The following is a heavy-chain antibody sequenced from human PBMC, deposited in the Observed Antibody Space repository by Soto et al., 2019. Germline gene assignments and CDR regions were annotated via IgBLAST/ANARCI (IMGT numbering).Heavy chain of an antibody. CDR2: ISYDGSNK. Sequence: QVQLVESGGGVVQPGRSLRLSCAASGFTFSSYGMHWVRQAPGKGLEWVAVISYDGSNKYYADSVKGRFTISRDNSKNTLYLQMNSLRAEDTAVYYCAKDLSRGDSQVNAFDIWGQGTMVTVSS. J-gene: IGHJ3*02. V-gene: IGHV3-30*18. CDR1: GFTFSSYG. CDR3: AKDLSRGDSQVNAFDI. D-gene: IGHD2-21*02.